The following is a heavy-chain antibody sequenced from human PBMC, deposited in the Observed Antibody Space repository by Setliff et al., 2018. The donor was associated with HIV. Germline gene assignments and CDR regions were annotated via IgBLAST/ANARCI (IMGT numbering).Heavy chain of an antibody. V-gene: IGHV1-18*01. J-gene: IGHJ4*02. Sequence: ASVKVSCKASGYTFTSYGITWVRQAPGQGLEWMGWISAYHGNTNYAQKLQGRVTMTPDTSTSTAYMELRSLRSDDTAVYYCARVPYNFWSGYPLDYWGQGTLVTVS. CDR3: ARVPYNFWSGYPLDY. CDR2: ISAYHGNT. CDR1: GYTFTSYG. D-gene: IGHD3-3*01.